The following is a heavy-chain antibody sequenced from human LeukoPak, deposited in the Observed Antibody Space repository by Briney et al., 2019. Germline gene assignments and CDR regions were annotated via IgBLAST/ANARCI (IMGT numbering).Heavy chain of an antibody. Sequence: SETLSLTCAVSGGSISSDYWWSWVRQPPGKGLEWIGEIYHSGSTNYNPSLKSRVTISLDKSKSQFSLKLSSVTAADTAVYYCANGDSSSWDYWGQGTLVTVSS. CDR3: ANGDSSSWDY. CDR1: GGSISSDYW. CDR2: IYHSGST. D-gene: IGHD2-2*03. J-gene: IGHJ4*02. V-gene: IGHV4-4*02.